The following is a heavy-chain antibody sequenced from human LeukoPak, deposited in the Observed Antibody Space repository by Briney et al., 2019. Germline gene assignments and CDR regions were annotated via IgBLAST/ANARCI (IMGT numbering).Heavy chain of an antibody. V-gene: IGHV4-4*07. CDR3: AREKSIAARMDYYYYMDV. J-gene: IGHJ6*03. D-gene: IGHD6-6*01. CDR2: IYTSGST. Sequence: SETLFLTCTVSGGSISSYYWSWIRQPAGKGLEWIGRIYTSGSTNYNPSLKSRVTMSVDTSKNQFSLKLSSVTAADTAVYYCAREKSIAARMDYYYYMDVWGKGTTVTVSS. CDR1: GGSISSYY.